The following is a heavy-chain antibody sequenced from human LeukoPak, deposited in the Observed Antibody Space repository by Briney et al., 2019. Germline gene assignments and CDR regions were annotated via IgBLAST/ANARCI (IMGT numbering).Heavy chain of an antibody. D-gene: IGHD6-13*01. J-gene: IGHJ4*02. Sequence: GGSLRLSCAASGFTFSTYAMTWVRQAPGKGLEWVSASSGSCGSTYYADSVKGRFTISRDNSKNTLYLQMNSLRAEDTAVYYCAKALAAAGTGNYFDYWGQGTLVTVSS. CDR2: SSGSCGST. V-gene: IGHV3-23*01. CDR3: AKALAAAGTGNYFDY. CDR1: GFTFSTYA.